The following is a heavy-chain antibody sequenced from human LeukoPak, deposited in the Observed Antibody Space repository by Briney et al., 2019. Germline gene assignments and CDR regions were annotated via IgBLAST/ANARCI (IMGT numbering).Heavy chain of an antibody. CDR3: ARRQQLVPRIDY. J-gene: IGHJ4*02. V-gene: IGHV4-34*01. CDR2: VNHSGST. Sequence: SETLSLTCAVYGGSFSGYYWSWIRQPPGKGLEWIGEVNHSGSTNYNPSLKSRVTISVDTSKNQFSLKLSSVTAVDTAVYYCARRQQLVPRIDYWGQGTLVTVSS. D-gene: IGHD6-13*01. CDR1: GGSFSGYY.